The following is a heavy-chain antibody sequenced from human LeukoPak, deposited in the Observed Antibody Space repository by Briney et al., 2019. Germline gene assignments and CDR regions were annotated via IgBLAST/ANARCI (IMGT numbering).Heavy chain of an antibody. CDR3: ARASGGDYGSGSYYKTFDY. D-gene: IGHD3-10*01. J-gene: IGHJ4*02. V-gene: IGHV4-34*01. Sequence: SETLSLTCAVYGGSFSGYYWSWIRQPPGKGLEWIGEINHSGSTNYNPSLKSRVTISVDTSKNQFSLKLSSVTAADTAVYYCARASGGDYGSGSYYKTFDYWGQGTQVTVSS. CDR1: GGSFSGYY. CDR2: INHSGST.